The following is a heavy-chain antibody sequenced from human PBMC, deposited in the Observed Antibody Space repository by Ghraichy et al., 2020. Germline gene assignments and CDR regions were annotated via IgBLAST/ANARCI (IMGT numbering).Heavy chain of an antibody. D-gene: IGHD2-15*01. J-gene: IGHJ4*02. CDR3: AKDDLTVVVASTTYYFDY. CDR1: GFTFSSYA. V-gene: IGHV3-23*01. CDR2: ISGSGGST. Sequence: GGSLRLSCAASGFTFSSYAMSWVRQAPGKGLEWVSAISGSGGSTYYADSVKGRFTISRDNSKNTLYLQMNSLRAEDTAVYYCAKDDLTVVVASTTYYFDYWGQGTLVTVSS.